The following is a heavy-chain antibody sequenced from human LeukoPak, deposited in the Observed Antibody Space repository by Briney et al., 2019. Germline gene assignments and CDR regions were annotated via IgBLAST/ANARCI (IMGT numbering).Heavy chain of an antibody. V-gene: IGHV3-30*04. CDR1: GFSFSNFA. CDR2: ISHDGGTK. Sequence: GGSLRLSGAASGFSFSNFAIHWVRQAPGKGLEWLAVISHDGGTKHYADSVKGRFTISRDNSNNSLSLQMNSLSAEDTAVYYCARARGRWHLLPLDFWGQGTLVTVSS. CDR3: ARARGRWHLLPLDF. D-gene: IGHD1-26*01. J-gene: IGHJ4*02.